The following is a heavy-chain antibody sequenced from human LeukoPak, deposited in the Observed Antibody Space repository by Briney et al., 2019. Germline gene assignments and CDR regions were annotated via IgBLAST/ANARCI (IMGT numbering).Heavy chain of an antibody. CDR3: ARDRSSWFKWFDP. Sequence: PVKVSCKASGGTFSSYAISWVRQAPGQGLEWMGGIIPIFGTANYAQKFQGRVTITADKSTSTAYMELSSLRSEDTAVYYCARDRSSWFKWFDPWGQGTLVTVSS. J-gene: IGHJ5*02. D-gene: IGHD6-13*01. CDR1: GGTFSSYA. V-gene: IGHV1-69*06. CDR2: IIPIFGTA.